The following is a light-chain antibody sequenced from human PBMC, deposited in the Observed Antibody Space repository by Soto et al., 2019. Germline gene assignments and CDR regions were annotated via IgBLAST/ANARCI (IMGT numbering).Light chain of an antibody. J-gene: IGKJ5*01. V-gene: IGKV1-39*01. CDR2: AAS. CDR1: QSISSY. Sequence: DIQLTQSPSSLSASVGDRITITCRASQSISSYLNWYQQKPGKAPKLLIYAASSLQSGVPSRFSGSGSGTEFTLTSSSLQPEDFATYYCQQSYSTQITFGQGTRLEIK. CDR3: QQSYSTQIT.